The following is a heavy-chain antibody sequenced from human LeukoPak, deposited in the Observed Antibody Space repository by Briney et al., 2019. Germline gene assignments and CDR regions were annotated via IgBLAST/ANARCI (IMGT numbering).Heavy chain of an antibody. V-gene: IGHV1-46*01. J-gene: IGHJ6*03. CDR3: ARGSPGYYYYYYMDV. CDR2: INPSGGST. Sequence: ASVKVSCKASGYTFTSYYMHWVRQAPGQGLEWMGIINPSGGSTSYAQKFQGRVTMTRDTSTSTVYMELSSLRSEDTAVYYCARGSPGYYYYYYMDVWGKGTTVTVSS. CDR1: GYTFTSYY.